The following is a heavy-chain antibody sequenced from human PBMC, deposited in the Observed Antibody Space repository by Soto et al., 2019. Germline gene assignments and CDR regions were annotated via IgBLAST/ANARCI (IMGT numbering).Heavy chain of an antibody. CDR3: ASHDPGARFDP. D-gene: IGHD1-1*01. CDR1: RYIFTAYF. J-gene: IGHJ5*02. V-gene: IGHV1-2*02. CDR2: INPNNGAT. Sequence: QVQLVQSGAEVKKPGASVKVSCKAPRYIFTAYFMHWVRQAPGQGLEWMGWINPNNGATHYGLSLKCRVTMTRATSISTASMDLSSLRSDDTAVYYCASHDPGARFDPWGQGTLVIVSS.